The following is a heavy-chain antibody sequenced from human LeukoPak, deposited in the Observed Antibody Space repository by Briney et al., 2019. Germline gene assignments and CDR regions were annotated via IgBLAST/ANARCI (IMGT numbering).Heavy chain of an antibody. CDR3: ARDIVVVPAAPLEGWFDP. CDR1: GGTFSSYA. D-gene: IGHD2-2*01. J-gene: IGHJ5*02. Sequence: SVKVSCKASGGTFSSYAISWVRQAPGQGLEWMGGIIPIFGTANYAQKFQGRVTITTDESTSTAYMELSRLRSDDTAVYYCARDIVVVPAAPLEGWFDPWGQGTLVTVSS. CDR2: IIPIFGTA. V-gene: IGHV1-69*05.